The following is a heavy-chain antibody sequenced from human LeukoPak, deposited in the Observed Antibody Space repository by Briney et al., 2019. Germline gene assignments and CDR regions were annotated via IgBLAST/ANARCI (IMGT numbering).Heavy chain of an antibody. V-gene: IGHV1-69*06. D-gene: IGHD6-19*01. CDR3: AMGVGAPEDLAVAADFDY. CDR1: GYTFTSYA. J-gene: IGHJ4*02. Sequence: ASVKVSCKASGYTFTSYAMNWVRQAPGQGLEWMGGIIPIFGTANYAQKFQGRVTITADKSTSTAYMELSSLRSEDTAVYYCAMGVGAPEDLAVAADFDYWAREPWSPSPQ. CDR2: IIPIFGTA.